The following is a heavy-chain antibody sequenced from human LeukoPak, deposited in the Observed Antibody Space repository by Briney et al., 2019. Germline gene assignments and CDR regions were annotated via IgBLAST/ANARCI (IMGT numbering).Heavy chain of an antibody. CDR1: GFTFSNYW. J-gene: IGHJ1*01. V-gene: IGHV3-74*01. CDR3: XXXXXXXSXXXXHQH. CDR2: ISNDASST. D-gene: IGHD3-22*01. Sequence: GSLXXXCXASGFTFSNYWMHWVRQAPGKGLVWVSRISNDASSTTYADSVKGRFTISRDNAKNSLFLQMNSLRAENTAVYYXXXXXXXXSXXXXHQHWGXGXLVTVSS.